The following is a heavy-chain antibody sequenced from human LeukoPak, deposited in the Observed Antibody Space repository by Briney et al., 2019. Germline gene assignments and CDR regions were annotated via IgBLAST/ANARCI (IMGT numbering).Heavy chain of an antibody. CDR3: ARGGGD. CDR2: ISYDGTNK. V-gene: IGHV3-30-3*01. J-gene: IGHJ4*02. CDR1: GFTFSSYS. D-gene: IGHD3-16*01. Sequence: PGGSLRLSCETSGFTFSSYSMNWVRQAPGKGLDWVAVISYDGTNKDYADSVKGRFTISRDNSKDTLYLQMSDLKIEDTAVYYCARGGGDWGQGTLVTVSS.